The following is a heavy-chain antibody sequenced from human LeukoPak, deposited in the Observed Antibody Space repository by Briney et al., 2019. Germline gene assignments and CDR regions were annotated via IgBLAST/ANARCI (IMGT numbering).Heavy chain of an antibody. J-gene: IGHJ4*02. D-gene: IGHD3-10*01. CDR3: AKDQAFGSGNYFDY. CDR1: GFTFAGYA. CDR2: ISGSGGIT. Sequence: GGSLRLSCAASGFTFAGYAMSWVRQAPGKGLEWVSLISGSGGITYYADSVKGRFTISRDNSKNTIYLQMNSLRAEDTAVYYCAKDQAFGSGNYFDYWGQGTLVTVSS. V-gene: IGHV3-23*01.